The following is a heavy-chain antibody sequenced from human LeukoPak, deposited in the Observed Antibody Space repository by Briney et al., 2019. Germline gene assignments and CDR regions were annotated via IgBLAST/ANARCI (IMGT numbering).Heavy chain of an antibody. D-gene: IGHD1-26*01. Sequence: PGGSLRLSCAASGFTVSNNYMSWVRQAPGKGLEWVSLIHRGGTTYYADSVKDRFTISRDNSKNTLYLQMNSLRVEDTAVYYCARDPVGTNNNYYYSMDVWGQGTTVTVSS. J-gene: IGHJ6*02. V-gene: IGHV3-66*01. CDR1: GFTVSNNY. CDR3: ARDPVGTNNNYYYSMDV. CDR2: IHRGGTT.